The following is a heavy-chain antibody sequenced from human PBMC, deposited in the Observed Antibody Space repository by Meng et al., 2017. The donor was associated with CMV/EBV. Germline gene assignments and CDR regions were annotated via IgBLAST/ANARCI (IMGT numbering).Heavy chain of an antibody. J-gene: IGHJ6*02. CDR1: GFTFSSYA. V-gene: IGHV3-30-3*01. D-gene: IGHD3-3*01. Sequence: GESLKISCAASGFTFSSYAMHWVRQAPGKGLEWVAVISYDGSNKYYADSVKGRFTISRDNSKNTLYLQMNSLGAEDTAVYYCARGTYYDFWSGYCPSCYYYGMDVWGQGTTVTVSS. CDR3: ARGTYYDFWSGYCPSCYYYGMDV. CDR2: ISYDGSNK.